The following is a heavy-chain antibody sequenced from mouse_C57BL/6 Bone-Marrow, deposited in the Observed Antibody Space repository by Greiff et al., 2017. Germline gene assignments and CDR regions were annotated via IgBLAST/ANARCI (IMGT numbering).Heavy chain of an antibody. CDR3: TTDYGSSYPAWFAY. CDR2: IDPENGDT. CDR1: GFNITDDY. Sequence: VQLQQSGAELVRPGASVKLSCTASGFNITDDYMHWVKQRPEQGLEWIGWIDPENGDTEYASKFQGKATITADTSSNTAYLQLSSLTSEDTAVYYCTTDYGSSYPAWFAYWGQGTLVTVSA. J-gene: IGHJ3*01. V-gene: IGHV14-4*01. D-gene: IGHD1-1*01.